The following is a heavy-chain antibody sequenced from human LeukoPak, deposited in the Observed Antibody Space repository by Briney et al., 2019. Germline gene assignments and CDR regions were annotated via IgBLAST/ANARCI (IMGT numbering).Heavy chain of an antibody. CDR3: ARGEFTMIVPFDY. J-gene: IGHJ4*02. CDR1: GFTFSSYS. V-gene: IGHV4-34*01. Sequence: PGGSLRLSCAASGFTFSSYSMNWVRQPPGKGLEWIGEINHSGSTNYNPSLKSRVTISVDTSRNQFSLKLSSVTAADTAVYYCARGEFTMIVPFDYWGQGTLVTVSS. D-gene: IGHD3-22*01. CDR2: INHSGST.